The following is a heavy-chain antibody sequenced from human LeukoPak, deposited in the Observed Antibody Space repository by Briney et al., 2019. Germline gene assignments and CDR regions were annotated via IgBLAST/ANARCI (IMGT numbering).Heavy chain of an antibody. J-gene: IGHJ3*02. Sequence: PGGSLRLSCAASGFTFSSYSMNWVRQAPGKGLEWVSCISNTNSYIYYADSVKGRFTISRDNAKNSLYLQMNSLRAEDTAVYYCARDAFDIWGQGAMVTVSS. V-gene: IGHV3-21*01. CDR3: ARDAFDI. CDR2: ISNTNSYI. CDR1: GFTFSSYS.